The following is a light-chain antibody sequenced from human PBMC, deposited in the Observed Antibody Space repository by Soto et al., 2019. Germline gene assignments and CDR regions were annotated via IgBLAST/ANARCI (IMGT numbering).Light chain of an antibody. V-gene: IGKV4-1*01. CDR3: QQYYSTPPT. Sequence: DIVMTQSPDSLAVSLGERATINCKSSQSVLYSSNNKNYLAWYQQKPGQPPKLLIYWASTRESGVPDRFSGSGSGTDFTLTISSLQAEDVAVYYCQQYYSTPPTFGQETMVEIK. J-gene: IGKJ1*01. CDR1: QSVLYSSNNKNY. CDR2: WAS.